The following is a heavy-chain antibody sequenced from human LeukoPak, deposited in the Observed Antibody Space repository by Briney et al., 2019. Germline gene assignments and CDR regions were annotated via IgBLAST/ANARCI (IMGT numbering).Heavy chain of an antibody. Sequence: GGSQRLSCAASGFTFSDYYMSWIRQAPGKGLEWVSYISSSGSTIYYADSVKGRFTISRDNAKNSLYLQMNSLRAEDTAVYYCASGQYYDFWSGYYRDFYFDYWGQGTLVTVSS. CDR1: GFTFSDYY. J-gene: IGHJ4*02. CDR2: ISSSGSTI. V-gene: IGHV3-11*01. D-gene: IGHD3-3*01. CDR3: ASGQYYDFWSGYYRDFYFDY.